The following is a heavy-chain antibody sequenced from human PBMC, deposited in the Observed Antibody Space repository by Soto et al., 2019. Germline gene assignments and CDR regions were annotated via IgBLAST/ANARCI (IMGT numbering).Heavy chain of an antibody. CDR1: GXTFSSYG. D-gene: IGHD2-2*02. J-gene: IGHJ6*02. V-gene: IGHV3-23*01. CDR3: AKDGTTAGIHYYGMDV. CDR2: IFIGGDT. Sequence: GSLRLSCEVPGXTFSSYGMNWVRQAPDKGMEWVSTIFIGGDTYYADSVKCRFTISRDNSKNTLFLQMNSLRAEETALYFCAKDGTTAGIHYYGMDVWGQGTTVTFSS.